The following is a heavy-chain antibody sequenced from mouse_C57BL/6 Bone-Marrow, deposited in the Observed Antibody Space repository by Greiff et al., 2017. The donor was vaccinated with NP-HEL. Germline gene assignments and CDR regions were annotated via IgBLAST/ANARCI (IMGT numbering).Heavy chain of an antibody. D-gene: IGHD1-1*01. Sequence: QVQLQQPGAELVKPGASVKLSCKASGYTFTSYWMHWVKQRPGRGLEWIGRIDPNSGGTKYNEKFKSKATLTVDKPSSPAYMKLSSLTSEDSSVYYCARGNYYGSSPAWFAYWGQGTLVTVSA. CDR1: GYTFTSYW. CDR3: ARGNYYGSSPAWFAY. CDR2: IDPNSGGT. V-gene: IGHV1-72*01. J-gene: IGHJ3*01.